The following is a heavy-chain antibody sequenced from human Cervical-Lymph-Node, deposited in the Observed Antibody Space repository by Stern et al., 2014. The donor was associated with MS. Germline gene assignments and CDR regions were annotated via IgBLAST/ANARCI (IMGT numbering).Heavy chain of an antibody. CDR2: IHYSGTT. CDR3: SRDADGYSLVFGY. D-gene: IGHD5-24*01. V-gene: IGHV4-30-4*01. J-gene: IGHJ4*02. Sequence: QVQLQESGPGLVKPSQTLSLTCAVTGGSISSAEYYWSWIRQSPGKGLEWIGYIHYSGTTYYNPSPQSRVTISVDTSKNQFSLKLRSVTAADTAVYYCSRDADGYSLVFGYWGRGTLVTVSS. CDR1: GGSISSAEYY.